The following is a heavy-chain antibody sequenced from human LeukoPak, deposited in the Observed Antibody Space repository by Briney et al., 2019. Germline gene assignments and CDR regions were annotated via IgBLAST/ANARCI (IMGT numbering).Heavy chain of an antibody. J-gene: IGHJ3*02. CDR1: GFTFNDYA. CDR2: IKQDGSEK. Sequence: GESLRLSCVVSGFTFNDYAMSWVRQAPGKGLEWVANIKQDGSEKYYVDSVKGRFTFSRDNAKNSLYLQMNSLRAEDTAIYYCARGFWELRAFDIWGQGTMVTVSS. CDR3: ARGFWELRAFDI. D-gene: IGHD1-26*01. V-gene: IGHV3-7*04.